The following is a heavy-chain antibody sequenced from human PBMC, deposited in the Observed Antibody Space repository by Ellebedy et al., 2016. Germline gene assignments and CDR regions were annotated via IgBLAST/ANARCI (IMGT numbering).Heavy chain of an antibody. Sequence: GESLKISXTASGFTCGDYAMSWFRQAPGKGLEWVGFIRSKAYGGTTEYAASVKGRFTISRDDSKSIAYLQMNSLKTEDTAVYYCTRDPVLLLWFGESKDYWGQGTLVTVSS. D-gene: IGHD3-10*01. CDR3: TRDPVLLLWFGESKDY. CDR2: IRSKAYGGTT. V-gene: IGHV3-49*03. CDR1: GFTCGDYA. J-gene: IGHJ4*02.